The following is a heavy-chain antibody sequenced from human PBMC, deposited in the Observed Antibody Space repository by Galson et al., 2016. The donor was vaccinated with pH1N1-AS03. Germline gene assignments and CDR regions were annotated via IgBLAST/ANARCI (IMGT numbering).Heavy chain of an antibody. J-gene: IGHJ3*01. CDR3: ARDRSYDHMGDAFDL. CDR2: IWYDGSKE. D-gene: IGHD3-22*01. V-gene: IGHV3-33*01. Sequence: SLRLSCAASGFTFRSFGMHWVRQAPGKGLEWVAVIWYDGSKEEYADSVKGRFTISRDNSKNTLFLQMKSLGVEDTAVYYCARDRSYDHMGDAFDLWGQGTMVTVSS. CDR1: GFTFRSFG.